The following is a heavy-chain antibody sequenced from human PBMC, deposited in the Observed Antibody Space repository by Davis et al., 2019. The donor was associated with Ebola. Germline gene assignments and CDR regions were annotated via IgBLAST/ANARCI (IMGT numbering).Heavy chain of an antibody. J-gene: IGHJ4*02. V-gene: IGHV4-59*01. CDR2: IYYSGST. Sequence: GSLRLSCAASGFTFSSYSMNWVRQPPGKGLEWIGYIYYSGSTNYNPSLKSRVTMSVDTSKNQLSLKLSSVTAADTAVYYCARGLPYGAMNYWGQGTLVTVSS. D-gene: IGHD4/OR15-4a*01. CDR1: GFTFSSYS. CDR3: ARGLPYGAMNY.